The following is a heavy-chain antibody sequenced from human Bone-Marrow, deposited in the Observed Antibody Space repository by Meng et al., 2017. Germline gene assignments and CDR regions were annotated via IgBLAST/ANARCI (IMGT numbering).Heavy chain of an antibody. CDR3: ARIGWGSYTPFDY. CDR1: GDTFTSYG. V-gene: IGHV1-3*01. D-gene: IGHD3-10*01. Sequence: ASAKVSCKASGDTFTSYGMHWVRQAPGQRLEWMGWINAGNGNTKYSQKFQGRVTITRDTSASTAYMELSSLRSEDTAVYYCARIGWGSYTPFDYWGQGTLVTVSS. J-gene: IGHJ4*02. CDR2: INAGNGNT.